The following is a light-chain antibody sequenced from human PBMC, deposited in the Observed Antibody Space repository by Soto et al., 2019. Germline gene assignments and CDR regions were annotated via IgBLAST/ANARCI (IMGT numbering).Light chain of an antibody. Sequence: EIVMTQSPATLTVSPGERATLSCRASQIVSSNLAGYQQKPGQAPRLLIYGATTRATGIPARFSGSGSGTEFTLTISSLQSEDFAVYYCQQYNNWPPYTFGQGTKMEIK. CDR3: QQYNNWPPYT. CDR2: GAT. CDR1: QIVSSN. V-gene: IGKV3-15*01. J-gene: IGKJ2*01.